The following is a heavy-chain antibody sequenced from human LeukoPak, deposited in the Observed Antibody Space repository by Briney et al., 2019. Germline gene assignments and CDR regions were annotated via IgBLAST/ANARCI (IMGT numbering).Heavy chain of an antibody. D-gene: IGHD1-26*01. V-gene: IGHV3-7*01. Sequence: GGSLRLSCAASGFTFSSSWMSWVRQAPGKGLEWVANIKEDGSEKYYVDSVKGRFSISRDNAKNSLYLQMNSLRAEDTAVYYCARGASGGATLLDYWGQGTLVTVSS. CDR2: IKEDGSEK. J-gene: IGHJ4*02. CDR1: GFTFSSSW. CDR3: ARGASGGATLLDY.